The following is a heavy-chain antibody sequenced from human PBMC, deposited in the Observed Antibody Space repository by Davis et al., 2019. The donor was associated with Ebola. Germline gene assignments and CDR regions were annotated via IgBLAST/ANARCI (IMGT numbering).Heavy chain of an antibody. J-gene: IGHJ4*02. CDR1: GGSISSSSYY. D-gene: IGHD2-8*02. CDR3: ARVRYCTGGVCYTRASKYFDY. Sequence: MPSETLSLTCTVSGGSISSSSYYWGWIRQPPGKGLEWIGSIYYSGSTNYNPSLKSRVTISVDTSKNQFSLKLSSVTAADTAVYYCARVRYCTGGVCYTRASKYFDYWGQGTLVTVSS. CDR2: IYYSGST. V-gene: IGHV4-39*07.